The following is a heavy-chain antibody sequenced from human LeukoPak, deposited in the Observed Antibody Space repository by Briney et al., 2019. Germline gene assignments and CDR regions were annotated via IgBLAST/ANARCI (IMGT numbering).Heavy chain of an antibody. V-gene: IGHV1-2*02. J-gene: IGHJ2*01. CDR3: ATVSSGHWYFDL. D-gene: IGHD6-25*01. CDR2: INANSGVA. CDR1: GNMVTGYH. Sequence: ASVKVSCKASGNMVTGYHVHWVRQAPGQGLEWMGWINANSGVANYAQTFQGRVTLTRDTSISTAYMELSRLTSDDTAVYYCATVSSGHWYFDLWGRGTLVIVSS.